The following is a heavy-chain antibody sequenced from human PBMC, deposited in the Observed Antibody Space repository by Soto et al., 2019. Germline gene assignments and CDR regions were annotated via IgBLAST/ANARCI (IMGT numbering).Heavy chain of an antibody. CDR2: IDPDGTTT. CDR1: GFDFSYYW. J-gene: IGHJ1*01. V-gene: IGHV3-74*01. Sequence: PGGSLRLSCVTSGFDFSYYWIHWIRQAPGKGLVWVSRIDPDGTTTNYADSVNGRFTVSRDNAKDTAYLQMDSLTADDTALYYCTRGLRPSSAGTGAYWGPGTLVTVSS. CDR3: TRGLRPSSAGTGAY. D-gene: IGHD1-1*01.